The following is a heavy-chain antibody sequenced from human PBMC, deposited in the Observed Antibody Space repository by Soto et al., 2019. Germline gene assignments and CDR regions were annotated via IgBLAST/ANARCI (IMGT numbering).Heavy chain of an antibody. CDR2: ISAYNGNT. CDR1: GYTFTSYG. D-gene: IGHD3-10*01. Sequence: QVQLVQSGAEVKKPGASVKVSCKASGYTFTSYGISWVRQAPGQGLEWMGWISAYNGNTNYAQKLQGRVTITTDTSTSTAYMELRSLRSDDTAVYYCARDFPIRDITMVRGVTYNFDYWGQGTMVTVSS. CDR3: ARDFPIRDITMVRGVTYNFDY. V-gene: IGHV1-18*01. J-gene: IGHJ4*02.